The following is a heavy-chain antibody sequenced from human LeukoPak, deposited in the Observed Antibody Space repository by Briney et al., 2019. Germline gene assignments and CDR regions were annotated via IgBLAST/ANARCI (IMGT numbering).Heavy chain of an antibody. D-gene: IGHD6-19*01. J-gene: IGHJ3*02. Sequence: PGGSLRFSCAAPEFTFSTYWMSWVRQAPGKGLEWVANIKGDGSEKRYVGSVRGRFTISRDNAKNSLYLHMNSLGADDTAVYYCAREFNIAVAGIYTGFDIWGQGTMVTVSS. CDR1: EFTFSTYW. CDR2: IKGDGSEK. CDR3: AREFNIAVAGIYTGFDI. V-gene: IGHV3-7*03.